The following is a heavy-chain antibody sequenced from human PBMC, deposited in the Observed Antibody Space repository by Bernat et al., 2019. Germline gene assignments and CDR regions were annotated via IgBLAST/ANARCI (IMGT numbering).Heavy chain of an antibody. CDR1: GFTVSSNY. CDR3: ARDPNGYKYFDY. Sequence: EVQLVESGGGLVQPGGSLRLSCAVSGFTVSSNYMAWVRQAPGKGLEWVSTIYSGGSTYYADSVKGRFTISRDNSKNTFYLQMNSLRAEDTAVNYCARDPNGYKYFDYWGQGTLVTVSS. J-gene: IGHJ4*02. V-gene: IGHV3-66*02. CDR2: IYSGGST. D-gene: IGHD5-24*01.